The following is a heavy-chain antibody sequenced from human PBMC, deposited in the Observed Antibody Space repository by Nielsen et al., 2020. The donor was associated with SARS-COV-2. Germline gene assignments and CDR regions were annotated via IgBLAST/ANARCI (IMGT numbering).Heavy chain of an antibody. CDR2: IKSKVDGGTT. CDR1: GFTFKNPW. D-gene: IGHD3-10*01. CDR3: TTGGITMVRGVMQY. V-gene: IGHV3-15*01. Sequence: GGSLRLSCAASGFTFKNPWMNWVRQAPGKGLEWVGRIKSKVDGGTTDYAGPVKGRFTISRDDSKNTLYLQMNSLKTEDTAVYYCTTGGITMVRGVMQYWGQGTLITVSS. J-gene: IGHJ1*01.